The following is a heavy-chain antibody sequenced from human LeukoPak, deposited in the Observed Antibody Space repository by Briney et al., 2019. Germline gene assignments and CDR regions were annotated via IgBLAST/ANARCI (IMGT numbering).Heavy chain of an antibody. CDR1: GGSISTYY. CDR2: IYYSGST. D-gene: IGHD3-22*01. Sequence: PSETLSLTCTVSGGSISTYYWSWIRQSPGKGLECIGYIYYSGSTNYNPSLKSRVTISVDTSKNQFSLKLSSVTAADTVVYYCARFPSYDPHRMDVWGQGTTVTVSS. J-gene: IGHJ6*02. CDR3: ARFPSYDPHRMDV. V-gene: IGHV4-59*01.